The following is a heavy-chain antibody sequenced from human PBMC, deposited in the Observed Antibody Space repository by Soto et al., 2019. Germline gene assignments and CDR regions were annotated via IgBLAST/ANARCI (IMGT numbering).Heavy chain of an antibody. V-gene: IGHV4-31*03. D-gene: IGHD7-27*01. CDR3: AKNWNWGSLVH. CDR1: GGSISSPNFY. CDR2: IYYNGTT. Sequence: SETLSLTCTVSGGSISSPNFYWSWIRQHPGKGLEWIGHIYYNGTTYYNPTLKSRVSISVDTSKNQFSLKLSSVTAADTAVYYCAKNWNWGSLVHWGQVTLVTVSS. J-gene: IGHJ4*02.